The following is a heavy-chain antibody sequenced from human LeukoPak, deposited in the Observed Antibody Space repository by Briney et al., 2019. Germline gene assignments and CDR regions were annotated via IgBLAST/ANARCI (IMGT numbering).Heavy chain of an antibody. D-gene: IGHD3-10*01. Sequence: SETLSLTCTVSGGSISSYYWSWIRQPPGKGLEWIGYIYYSGSTNYNPSLKSRVTISVDTSKNQFSLKLSSVTAADKAVYYCSXXLLWFGELPQFDYWGQGTLVTVSS. J-gene: IGHJ4*02. V-gene: IGHV4-59*01. CDR3: SXXLLWFGELPQFDY. CDR1: GGSISSYY. CDR2: IYYSGST.